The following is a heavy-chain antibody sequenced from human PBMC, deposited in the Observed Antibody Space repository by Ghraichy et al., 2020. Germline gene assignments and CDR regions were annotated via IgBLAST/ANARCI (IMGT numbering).Heavy chain of an antibody. J-gene: IGHJ5*02. CDR3: ARGGYCSSTSCFLKWFDP. CDR2: INHSGST. Sequence: SETLSLTCAVYGGSFSGYYWSWIRQPPGKGLEWIGEINHSGSTNYNPSLKSRVTISLDTSKNQFSLTLRSVTAADTAVYYCARGGYCSSTSCFLKWFDPWGQGTLVTVSS. CDR1: GGSFSGYY. D-gene: IGHD2-2*01. V-gene: IGHV4-34*01.